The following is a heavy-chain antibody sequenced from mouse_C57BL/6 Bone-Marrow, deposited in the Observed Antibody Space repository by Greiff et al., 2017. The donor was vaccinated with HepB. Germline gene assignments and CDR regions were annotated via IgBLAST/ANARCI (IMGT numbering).Heavy chain of an antibody. CDR3: ASTLAY. D-gene: IGHD6-1*01. CDR2: IHPNSGST. J-gene: IGHJ3*01. CDR1: GYTFTSYW. Sequence: QVHVKHPGAELVKPGASVKLSCKASGYTFTSYWMHWVKQRPGQGLEWIGMIHPNSGSTNYNEKFKSKATLTVDKSSSTAYMQLSSLTSEDSAVYYCASTLAYWGQGTLVTVSA. V-gene: IGHV1-64*01.